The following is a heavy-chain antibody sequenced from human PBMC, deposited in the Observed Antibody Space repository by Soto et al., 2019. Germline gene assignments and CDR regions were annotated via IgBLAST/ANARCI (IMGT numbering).Heavy chain of an antibody. CDR3: ARDRAGGAFDF. Sequence: QHAGSTEICRAASRLTFYNSAINGALQANGKGLEWLSFITSSTSTIYYADSVKGRFTISRDNAKSSLYLQMNSLTDEDTAVYYYARDRAGGAFDFWLQRTMVTVSS. J-gene: IGHJ3*01. V-gene: IGHV3-48*02. CDR2: ITSSTSTI. D-gene: IGHD1-26*01. CDR1: RLTFYNSA.